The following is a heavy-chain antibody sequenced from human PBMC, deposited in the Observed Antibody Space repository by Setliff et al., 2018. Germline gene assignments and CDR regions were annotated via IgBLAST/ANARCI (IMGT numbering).Heavy chain of an antibody. CDR3: ARSGYYDFWSGFLNDAFDI. CDR1: GDSLTRSSSW. V-gene: IGHV4-61*05. J-gene: IGHJ3*02. Sequence: PSETLSLTCSVFGDSLTRSSSWWGWIRQPAGKGLEWIGNIYSSGSTNYNPSLKSRVTISVDTSKNQFSLKLSSVTAADTAVYYCARSGYYDFWSGFLNDAFDIWGQGTMITVSS. D-gene: IGHD3-3*01. CDR2: IYSSGST.